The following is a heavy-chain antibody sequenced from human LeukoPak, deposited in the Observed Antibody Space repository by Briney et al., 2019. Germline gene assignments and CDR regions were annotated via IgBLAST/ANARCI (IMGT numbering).Heavy chain of an antibody. CDR3: ARVGLAVAGPYFDY. V-gene: IGHV1-8*01. CDR1: GYTFTSYD. CDR2: MNPNSGNT. D-gene: IGHD6-19*01. Sequence: GASVKVSCKASGYTFTSYDINWVRQATGQGLEWMGWMNPNSGNTGYAQKFQGRVTMTRNTSISTAYMELSSLRSEGTAVYYCARVGLAVAGPYFDYWGQGTLVTVSS. J-gene: IGHJ4*02.